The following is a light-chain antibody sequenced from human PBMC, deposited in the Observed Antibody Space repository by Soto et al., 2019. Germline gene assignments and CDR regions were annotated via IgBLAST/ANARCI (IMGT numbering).Light chain of an antibody. CDR1: YSNIVDNY. J-gene: IGLJ1*01. Sequence: QSLLTQPPSVSAAPGQKFTISCSGSYSNIVDNYVSWYQQLPGAAPKLLIYDNDRRPSVIPDRFSGSKSGTSATLGITGLQTGDEAEYYCGTWDDSLNAAYVFGTGTKVTVL. V-gene: IGLV1-51*01. CDR3: GTWDDSLNAAYV. CDR2: DND.